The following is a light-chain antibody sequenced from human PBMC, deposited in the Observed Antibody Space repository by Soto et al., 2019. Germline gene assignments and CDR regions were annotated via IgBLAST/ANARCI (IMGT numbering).Light chain of an antibody. Sequence: SYELTQPPSVSVSPGQTASITCSGDKLGEKYACWYQQKPGQSPVLVIYQDRKRPSGIPERFSGSNSGNTATLTISGTPAMDEADYYCQAWDSSSYVFGSGTKVTVL. CDR1: KLGEKY. J-gene: IGLJ1*01. CDR2: QDR. V-gene: IGLV3-1*01. CDR3: QAWDSSSYV.